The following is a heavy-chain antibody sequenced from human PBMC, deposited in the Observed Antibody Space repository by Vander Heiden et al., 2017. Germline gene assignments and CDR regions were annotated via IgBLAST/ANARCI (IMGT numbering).Heavy chain of an antibody. V-gene: IGHV3-21*01. J-gene: IGHJ6*02. CDR3: ARDCIAVAGTYYYYGMDV. Sequence: EVQLVESGGGPVKPGGSLRLSCAASGFTFSSYTMIWVRQAPEKGLEWVSSISSSSSYINYADSVKGRFTISRDNAKNSLYLQMNSLRAEDTAVYYCARDCIAVAGTYYYYGMDVWGQGTTVTVSS. D-gene: IGHD6-19*01. CDR1: GFTFSSYT. CDR2: ISSSSSYI.